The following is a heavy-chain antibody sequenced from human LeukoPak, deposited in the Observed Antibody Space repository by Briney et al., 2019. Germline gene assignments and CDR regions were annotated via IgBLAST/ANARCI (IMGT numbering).Heavy chain of an antibody. D-gene: IGHD3-10*01. J-gene: IGHJ5*02. CDR2: IYYSGST. V-gene: IGHV4-59*01. Sequence: PSETLSLTCTVSGGSISSYYWSWIRQPPGKGLEWIGYIYYSGSTNYNPSLKSRVTISVDTSKNQFSLKLSSVTAADTAVYYCARAARRGEWFDPWGQGTLVTVPS. CDR3: ARAARRGEWFDP. CDR1: GGSISSYY.